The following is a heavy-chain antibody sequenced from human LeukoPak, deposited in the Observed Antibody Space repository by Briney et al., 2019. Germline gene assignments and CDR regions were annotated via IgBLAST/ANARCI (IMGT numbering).Heavy chain of an antibody. D-gene: IGHD4-17*01. CDR1: GFTFSNAW. CDR3: HYGFDI. J-gene: IGHJ3*02. V-gene: IGHV3-15*01. CDR2: IKSKTEGGTT. Sequence: GGSLRLSCAASGFTFSNAWMSWVRQAPGKGLEWVGRIKSKTEGGTTDYAAPVKGRFTISRDDSKNTLYLQMDSLKTEDTAVYYCHYGFDIWGQGTMVTVSS.